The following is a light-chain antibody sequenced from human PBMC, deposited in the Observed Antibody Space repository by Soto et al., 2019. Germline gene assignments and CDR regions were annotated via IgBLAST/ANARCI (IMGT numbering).Light chain of an antibody. CDR2: GAS. V-gene: IGKV3-15*01. CDR3: QQYNNCPSWT. CDR1: QSVSSN. Sequence: EIVMTQSPATLSVSPGERATLSCRASQSVSSNLAWYQQKPGQAPRLLIYGASTRSTGIPARFSASRSGSAFTLTISSLQSEDFAVYYGQQYNNCPSWTFGQGTKVEIK. J-gene: IGKJ1*01.